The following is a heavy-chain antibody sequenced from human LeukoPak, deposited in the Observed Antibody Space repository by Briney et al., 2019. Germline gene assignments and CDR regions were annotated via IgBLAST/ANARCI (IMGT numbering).Heavy chain of an antibody. V-gene: IGHV4-59*01. D-gene: IGHD3-10*01. J-gene: IGHJ3*02. CDR1: GGSISSYY. CDR3: ARVWGFGELYSAFDI. CDR2: TYYSGGT. Sequence: SETLSLTCTVSGGSISSYYWSWIRQPPGKGLEWIGYTYYSGGTNYNPSLKSRVTISVDTSKNQFSLKLSSVTAADTAVYYCARVWGFGELYSAFDIWGQGTMVTVSS.